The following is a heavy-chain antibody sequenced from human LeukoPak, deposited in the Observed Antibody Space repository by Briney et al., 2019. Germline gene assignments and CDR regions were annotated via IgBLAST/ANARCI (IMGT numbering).Heavy chain of an antibody. CDR3: ARRAVGKPFDY. CDR1: GGFISSSSYY. Sequence: PSETLSLTCTVSGGFISSSSYYWGWIRQPPGKGLEWIGSIYYSGSTYYNPSLKSRVTISVDTSKNQFSLKLSSVTAADTAVYYCARRAVGKPFDYWGQGTLVTVSS. D-gene: IGHD6-19*01. J-gene: IGHJ4*02. V-gene: IGHV4-39*01. CDR2: IYYSGST.